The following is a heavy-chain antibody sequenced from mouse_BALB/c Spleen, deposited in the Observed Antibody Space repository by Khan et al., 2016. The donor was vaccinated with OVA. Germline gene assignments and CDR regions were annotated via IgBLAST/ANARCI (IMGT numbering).Heavy chain of an antibody. CDR1: GYTFTNYG. CDR3: ERRRWLLAHIDY. Sequence: QLPFVPSGPELKKPGETVKISCKASGYTFTNYGMNWVKQSPGKGLKWMGWINTNTGELTYAEAFKGRFAFSLETSASTAYLQINNIKNEEKETDIDERRRWLLAHIDYGGQGTEVTVSA. D-gene: IGHD2-3*01. CDR2: INTNTGEL. V-gene: IGHV9-3*02. J-gene: IGHJ4*01.